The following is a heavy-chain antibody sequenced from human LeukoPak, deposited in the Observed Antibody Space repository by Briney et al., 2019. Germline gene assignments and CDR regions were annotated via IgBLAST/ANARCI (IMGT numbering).Heavy chain of an antibody. Sequence: GGSLRHSCAASGFTFDDYAMHWVRQAPGTGPEWVALISWDGNRKNYAESVKGRFTISRDNTKNSLYLKMNSLKAEDTALYYCAQENGEGAKLGDYFDYWGQGTLVTVSS. V-gene: IGHV3-43*02. CDR3: AQENGEGAKLGDYFDY. J-gene: IGHJ4*02. CDR1: GFTFDDYA. CDR2: ISWDGNRK. D-gene: IGHD1-26*01.